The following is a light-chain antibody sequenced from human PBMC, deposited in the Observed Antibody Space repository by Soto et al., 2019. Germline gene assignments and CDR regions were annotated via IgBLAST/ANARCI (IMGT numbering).Light chain of an antibody. CDR2: DAS. CDR3: QQRSNWPWT. CDR1: QSVSSY. Sequence: EIVLTQSPATLSLSPGERATLSCRASQSVSSYLAWYQQKPGQAPRLLIYDASNRATGIPARFSGSGSGKDCTLTISSLEPEDFAVYYCQQRSNWPWTFGQGTKVEIK. V-gene: IGKV3-11*01. J-gene: IGKJ1*01.